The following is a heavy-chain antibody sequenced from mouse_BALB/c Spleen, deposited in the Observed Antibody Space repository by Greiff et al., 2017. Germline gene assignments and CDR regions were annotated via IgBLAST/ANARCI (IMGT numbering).Heavy chain of an antibody. CDR1: GYSFTGYF. D-gene: IGHD2-10*02. CDR3: ARRKYGNYDYAMDY. Sequence: EVQLVESGPELVKPGASVKISCKASGYSFTGYFMNWVMQSHGKSLEWIGRINPYNGDTFYNQKFKGKATLTVDKSSSTAHMELRSLASEDSAVYYCARRKYGNYDYAMDYWGQGTSVTVSS. J-gene: IGHJ4*01. CDR2: INPYNGDT. V-gene: IGHV1-20*02.